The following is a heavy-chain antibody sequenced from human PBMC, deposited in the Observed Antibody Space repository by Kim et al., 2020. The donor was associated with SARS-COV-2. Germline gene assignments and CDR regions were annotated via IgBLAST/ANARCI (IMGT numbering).Heavy chain of an antibody. J-gene: IGHJ6*02. V-gene: IGHV3-21*01. Sequence: IYYAESRKDRFTISRDNAKNSLYLQMNSLRAEDTAVYYCARADYYYGMGVWGQGTTVTVSS. CDR2: I. CDR3: ARADYYYGMGV.